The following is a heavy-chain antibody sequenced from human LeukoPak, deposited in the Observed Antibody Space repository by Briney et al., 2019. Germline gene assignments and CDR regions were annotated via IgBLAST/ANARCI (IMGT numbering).Heavy chain of an antibody. CDR1: GFTFDDYA. J-gene: IGHJ4*02. V-gene: IGHV3-9*01. Sequence: PGGSLRLSCAASGFTFDDYAMHWVRQAPGKGLEWVSGISWNSGSIGYADSVKGRFTISRDNAKNSLYLQMNSLRAEDTALYYCAKAEVWSGYSSLFDYWGQGTLVTVSS. CDR2: ISWNSGSI. CDR3: AKAEVWSGYSSLFDY. D-gene: IGHD3-3*01.